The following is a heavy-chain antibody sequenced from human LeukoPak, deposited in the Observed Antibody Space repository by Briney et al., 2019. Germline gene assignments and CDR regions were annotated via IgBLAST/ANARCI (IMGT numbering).Heavy chain of an antibody. J-gene: IGHJ4*02. Sequence: GGSLRLSCAASGFTFSSYGMHWVRQAPGKGLEWVAFIRYDGSNKYYADSVKGRFTISRDNSKNTLYLQMNSLRAEDTAVYYCASEPYYYDSSGYPPGGYWGQGTLVTVSS. V-gene: IGHV3-30*02. CDR3: ASEPYYYDSSGYPPGGY. D-gene: IGHD3-22*01. CDR1: GFTFSSYG. CDR2: IRYDGSNK.